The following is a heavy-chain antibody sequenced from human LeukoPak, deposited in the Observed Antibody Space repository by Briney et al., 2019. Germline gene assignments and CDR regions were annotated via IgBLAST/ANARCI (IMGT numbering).Heavy chain of an antibody. CDR3: ARGPRYYDDSGFHYGVFDI. CDR1: GFTFSSYA. D-gene: IGHD3-22*01. Sequence: GGSLRLSCAASGFTFSSYAMSWVRQAPGKGLQWVSVIYPGGDIYYADSVKGRFIISRDNSKNTLSLQMNSLTADDTAVYYCARGPRYYDDSGFHYGVFDIWGQGTVVTVSS. CDR2: IYPGGDI. V-gene: IGHV3-23*03. J-gene: IGHJ3*02.